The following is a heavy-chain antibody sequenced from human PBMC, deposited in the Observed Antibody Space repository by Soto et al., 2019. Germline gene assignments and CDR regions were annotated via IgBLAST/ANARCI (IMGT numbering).Heavy chain of an antibody. J-gene: IGHJ4*02. Sequence: EVQLLESGGGLVQPGGSLVLSCAASGFTFSSYAMSWVRQAPGTGLEWVSSISGGGNDASYADSVTGRFTISRDNTRNTLYLQMNRLRADATAVHYCARSSFLESTIIAPFDFWGPGALVTVSS. CDR1: GFTFSSYA. D-gene: IGHD6-19*01. V-gene: IGHV3-23*01. CDR2: ISGGGNDA. CDR3: ARSSFLESTIIAPFDF.